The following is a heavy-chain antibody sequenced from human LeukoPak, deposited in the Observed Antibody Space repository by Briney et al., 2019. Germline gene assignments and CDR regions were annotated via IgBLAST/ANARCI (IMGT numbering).Heavy chain of an antibody. D-gene: IGHD5-12*01. V-gene: IGHV4-39*01. CDR2: IYYSGST. CDR3: ARHPKYSGYDRWFDP. CDR1: GGSISTSSYY. Sequence: SETLSLTCTVSGGSISTSSYYWGWIRQPPGEGLEWIGSIYYSGSTYYNPSLKSRVTISLGTSKNQFSLKLSSVTAADTAVYYCARHPKYSGYDRWFDPWGQGTLVTVSS. J-gene: IGHJ5*02.